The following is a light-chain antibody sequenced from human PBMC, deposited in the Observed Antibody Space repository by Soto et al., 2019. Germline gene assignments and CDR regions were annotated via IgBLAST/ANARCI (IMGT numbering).Light chain of an antibody. CDR1: QSISNW. V-gene: IGKV1-5*03. Sequence: DIQMTQSPSSLSASVGDRVTFTCRASQSISNWLAWYQQKPGKAPKLLIYKASTLESGVPSRFSGSGSGTEFTLTISSLQADDFAIYYCQQYNGYRLAFGGVTKVEIK. CDR2: KAS. J-gene: IGKJ4*01. CDR3: QQYNGYRLA.